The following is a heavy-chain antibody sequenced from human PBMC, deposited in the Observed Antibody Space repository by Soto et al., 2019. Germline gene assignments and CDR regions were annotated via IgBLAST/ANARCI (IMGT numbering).Heavy chain of an antibody. CDR1: GGSISTYY. Sequence: HVQLQESGPGLVKPSETLSLTCTVSGGSISTYYWSWIRQPPGKGLEWIGYIYYDGSTSYNPSLRSLFTISVDTSKNQFSLILSSVTSADTAVYYCARDQLSSGLYVWFDPWGQGTLVTVSS. V-gene: IGHV4-59*01. CDR3: ARDQLSSGLYVWFDP. J-gene: IGHJ5*02. D-gene: IGHD6-25*01. CDR2: IYYDGST.